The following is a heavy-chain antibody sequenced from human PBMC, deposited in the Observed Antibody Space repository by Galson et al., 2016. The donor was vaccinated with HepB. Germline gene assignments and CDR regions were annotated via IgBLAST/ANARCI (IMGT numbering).Heavy chain of an antibody. CDR1: GGSISNDYYS. CDR3: AASNYDSWTGYHPFFDY. Sequence: SETLSLTCTVSGGSISNDYYSWVWIRQPPGKGLEWVGTISYSGITFYNPSLKSRVTISVGTSNHQFSLNLTSVTAPDTAVYYCAASNYDSWTGYHPFFDYWGQGTLVTVSS. J-gene: IGHJ4*02. CDR2: ISYSGIT. V-gene: IGHV4-39*01. D-gene: IGHD3-3*01.